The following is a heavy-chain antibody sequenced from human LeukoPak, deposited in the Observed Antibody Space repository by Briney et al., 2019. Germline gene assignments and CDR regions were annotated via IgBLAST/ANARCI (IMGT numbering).Heavy chain of an antibody. V-gene: IGHV3-30*18. CDR2: ISYDGSYK. Sequence: GSPRLSCAASEFTFSTYGMHWVRQAPGKGLEWVAVISYDGSYKFYADSVKGRFTISRDNSKSTLYLQMNSLRAEDTAVYYCAKDRYSGLNTIDYWGQGTMVTVSS. CDR3: AKDRYSGLNTIDY. D-gene: IGHD6-13*01. CDR1: EFTFSTYG. J-gene: IGHJ4*02.